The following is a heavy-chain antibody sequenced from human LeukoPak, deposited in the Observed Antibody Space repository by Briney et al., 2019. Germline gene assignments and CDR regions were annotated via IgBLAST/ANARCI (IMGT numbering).Heavy chain of an antibody. CDR1: GFTFSSYA. CDR2: ISGSGGST. V-gene: IGHV3-23*01. Sequence: GGSLRLSCAASGFTFSSYAMSWVRQAPGKGLEWVSTISGSGGSTYYADSVKGRFTISRDNSKNTLYLQMNSLRAEDTAVYYCAKDRSYYYDSSGHRGAFDIWGQGTMVTVSS. D-gene: IGHD3-22*01. J-gene: IGHJ3*02. CDR3: AKDRSYYYDSSGHRGAFDI.